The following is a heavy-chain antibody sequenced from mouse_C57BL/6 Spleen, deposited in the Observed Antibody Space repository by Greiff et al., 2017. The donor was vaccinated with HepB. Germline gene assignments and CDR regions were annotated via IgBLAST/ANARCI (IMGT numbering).Heavy chain of an antibody. CDR2: INPNYGTT. Sequence: EVQLQQSGPELVKPGASVKISCKASGYSFTDYNMNWVKQSNGKSLEWIGVINPNYGTTSYNQKFKGKATLTVDQSSSTAYMQLNSLTSEDSAVYYGAREAYYGSSHHWYFDVWGTGTTVTVSS. J-gene: IGHJ1*03. D-gene: IGHD1-1*01. V-gene: IGHV1-39*01. CDR3: AREAYYGSSHHWYFDV. CDR1: GYSFTDYN.